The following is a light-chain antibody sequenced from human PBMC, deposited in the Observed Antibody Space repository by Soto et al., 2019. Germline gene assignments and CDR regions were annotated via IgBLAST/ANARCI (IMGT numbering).Light chain of an antibody. CDR1: QSVSYSSNNKNY. V-gene: IGKV4-1*01. CDR2: WAS. J-gene: IGKJ1*01. CDR3: HQYYSTPWT. Sequence: DIVMTQSPDSLAVSPGERATINCKSSQSVSYSSNNKNYLAWYQQRPGQPPKLLIYWASTRESGVPDRFSGSGSGSDFTLTISSLQAEDVAVYYCHQYYSTPWTFGQGTKVEIK.